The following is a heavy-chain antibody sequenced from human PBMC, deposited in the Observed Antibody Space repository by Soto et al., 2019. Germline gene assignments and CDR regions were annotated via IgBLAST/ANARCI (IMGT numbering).Heavy chain of an antibody. Sequence: QVQLHESGPGVVKPSQTLSLTCTVSGGSISSGGYYWSWIRQHPGKGLEWLGYIYYSGSTYYNPSLPSRVIISVDTSENQFSLKLNSVTAADTAVYYCARAKQQLIDYWGQGTLVTVSS. J-gene: IGHJ4*02. V-gene: IGHV4-31*03. D-gene: IGHD6-13*01. CDR2: IYYSGST. CDR3: ARAKQQLIDY. CDR1: GGSISSGGYY.